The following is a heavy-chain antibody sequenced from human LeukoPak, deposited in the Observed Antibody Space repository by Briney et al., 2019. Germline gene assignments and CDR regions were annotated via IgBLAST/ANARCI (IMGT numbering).Heavy chain of an antibody. CDR3: AREGGYDSSGYSDY. CDR2: IYSGGDT. J-gene: IGHJ4*02. D-gene: IGHD3-22*01. CDR1: GFTVSSNN. V-gene: IGHV3-53*01. Sequence: GGSLRLSCAASGFTVSSNNMNWVRQAPGKGLEWVSIIYSGGDTYYADSVKGRFTISRDSSKNTLCLQMNSLRAEDTAVYYCAREGGYDSSGYSDYWGQGTLVTVSS.